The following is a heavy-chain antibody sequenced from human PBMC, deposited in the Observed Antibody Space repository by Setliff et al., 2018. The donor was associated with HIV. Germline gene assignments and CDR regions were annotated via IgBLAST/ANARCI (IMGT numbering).Heavy chain of an antibody. J-gene: IGHJ4*02. CDR3: ARETIRSGHPSEAGFDF. CDR2: LYYDGNT. Sequence: SETLSLTCTVSAYSIRNGYYWGWIRQSPGKGLEWIGTLYYDGNTYYNPSLKSRVTMSVGTSKNQFSLNLNSVTAADTAVYYCARETIRSGHPSEAGFDFWGQGALVTV. V-gene: IGHV4-38-2*02. D-gene: IGHD6-19*01. CDR1: AYSIRNGYY.